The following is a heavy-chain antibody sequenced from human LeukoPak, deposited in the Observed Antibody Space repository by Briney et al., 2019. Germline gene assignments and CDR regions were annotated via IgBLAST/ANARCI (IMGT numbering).Heavy chain of an antibody. V-gene: IGHV1-2*02. J-gene: IGHJ6*03. CDR2: INPNSGGT. Sequence: ASVKVSCKASGYTFTGYYMHWVRQAPGQGLEWMGWINPNSGGTNYAQKFQGRVTMTRDTSISTAYMELSSLRSEDTAVYYCARDYYDSSAPYYYMDVWGKGTTVTVSS. D-gene: IGHD3-22*01. CDR3: ARDYYDSSAPYYYMDV. CDR1: GYTFTGYY.